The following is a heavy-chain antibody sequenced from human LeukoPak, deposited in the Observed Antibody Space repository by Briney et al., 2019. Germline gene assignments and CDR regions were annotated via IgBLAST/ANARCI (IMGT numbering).Heavy chain of an antibody. CDR3: ARDLAARPGTDNWFDP. V-gene: IGHV1-69*04. Sequence: SVKVSCKASGGTFISYAISWVRQAPGQGLEWMGRIIPILGIANYAQKFQGRVTITADKSTSTAYMELSSLRSEDTAVYYCARDLAARPGTDNWFDPWGQGTPVTVSS. CDR1: GGTFISYA. J-gene: IGHJ5*02. D-gene: IGHD6-6*01. CDR2: IIPILGIA.